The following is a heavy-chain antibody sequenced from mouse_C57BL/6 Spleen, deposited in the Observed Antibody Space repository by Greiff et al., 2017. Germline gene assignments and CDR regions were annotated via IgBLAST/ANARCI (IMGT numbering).Heavy chain of an antibody. D-gene: IGHD1-1*01. J-gene: IGHJ1*03. V-gene: IGHV1-64*01. CDR2: IHPNSGST. CDR3: AITAVVYWYFEV. CDR1: GYTFTSYW. Sequence: QVQLKQPGAELVKPGASVKLSCKASGYTFTSYWMHWVKQRPGQGLEWIGMIHPNSGSTNYNEKFKSKATLTVDKSSSSAYMQLSSLTSEDSAVYYCAITAVVYWYFEVWGTGTTVTVSS.